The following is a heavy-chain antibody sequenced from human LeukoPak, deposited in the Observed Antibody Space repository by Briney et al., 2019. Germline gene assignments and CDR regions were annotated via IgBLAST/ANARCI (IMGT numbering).Heavy chain of an antibody. V-gene: IGHV4-59*11. CDR3: ARGPDWFDP. CDR1: GASISGHY. J-gene: IGHJ5*02. Sequence: SETLSLTCTVSGASISGHYLTWIRQPPGKGLEWIGYISHIGSTNYNPSLKSRVTISVDTSKNQFSLKLSSVTAADTAVYYCARGPDWFDPWGQGTLVTVSS. CDR2: ISHIGST.